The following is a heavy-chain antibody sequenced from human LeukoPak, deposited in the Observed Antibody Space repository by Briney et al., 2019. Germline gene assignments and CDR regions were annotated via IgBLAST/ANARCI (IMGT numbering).Heavy chain of an antibody. CDR1: GGTFSSYA. V-gene: IGHV1-69*04. CDR2: IIPILGIA. J-gene: IGHJ3*02. CDR3: ARDWEGGQQLTTWAFDI. D-gene: IGHD6-13*01. Sequence: SVKVSCKASGGTFSSYAISWVRQAPGQGLEWMGRIIPILGIANYAQKFQGRVTITADKSTSTAYMELSSLSSEDTAVYYCARDWEGGQQLTTWAFDIWGQGTMVTVSS.